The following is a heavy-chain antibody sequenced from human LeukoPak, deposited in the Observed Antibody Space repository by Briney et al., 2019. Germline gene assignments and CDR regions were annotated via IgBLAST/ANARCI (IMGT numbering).Heavy chain of an antibody. Sequence: GASVKVSCKASGYTFTGYYMHWVRQAPGQGLEWMGWINPNSGGTNYGQKFQGRVTLTRDTSITTAYMELGRLRSDDTAVYYCARDPAADAFDIWGQGTMVTVSS. CDR2: INPNSGGT. CDR3: ARDPAADAFDI. V-gene: IGHV1-2*02. CDR1: GYTFTGYY. J-gene: IGHJ3*02.